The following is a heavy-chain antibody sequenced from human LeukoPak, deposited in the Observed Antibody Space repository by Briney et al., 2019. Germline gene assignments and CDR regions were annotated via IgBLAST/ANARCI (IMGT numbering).Heavy chain of an antibody. J-gene: IGHJ4*02. Sequence: PSETLSLTCAVYGGSFSGYYWSWIRQPPGKGLEWMGEINHSGSTNYNPSLKSRVTISVDTSKNQFSLKLSSVTAADTAVYYCARFRAGGYSYGYFGYWGQGTLVTVSS. V-gene: IGHV4-34*01. D-gene: IGHD5-18*01. CDR2: INHSGST. CDR1: GGSFSGYY. CDR3: ARFRAGGYSYGYFGY.